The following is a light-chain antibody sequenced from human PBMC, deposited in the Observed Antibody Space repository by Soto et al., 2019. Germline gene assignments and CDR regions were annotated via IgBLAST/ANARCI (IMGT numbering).Light chain of an antibody. CDR3: QQYNNGPQT. Sequence: EVVMTQSPATLSVSPGERATLSCRASQSVSSNVAWYQLKPGQAPRLLIYGATTRDTGISARFTGSGSGTEFTLTNSSLQSEDFALYCCQQYNNGPQTFGQGTKVEIK. V-gene: IGKV3-15*01. J-gene: IGKJ1*01. CDR1: QSVSSN. CDR2: GAT.